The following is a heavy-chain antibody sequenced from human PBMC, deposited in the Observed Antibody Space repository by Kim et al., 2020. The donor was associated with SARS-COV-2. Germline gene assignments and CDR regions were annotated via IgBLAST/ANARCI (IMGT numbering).Heavy chain of an antibody. J-gene: IGHJ4*02. CDR3: AMCGDYEAWIGAVVL. V-gene: IGHV3-7*01. D-gene: IGHD3-3*01. Sequence: DSVKGRFTISRNNSTTSLYLQLNSLRSEDTAVYYCAMCGDYEAWIGAVVLWGQGTLVTVSS.